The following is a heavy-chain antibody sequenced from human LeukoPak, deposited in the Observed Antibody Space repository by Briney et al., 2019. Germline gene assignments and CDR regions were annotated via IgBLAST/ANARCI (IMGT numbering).Heavy chain of an antibody. CDR1: GYTFTGYY. CDR2: ISAYNGNT. V-gene: IGHV1-18*04. Sequence: ASVKVSCKASGYTFTGYYMHWVRQAPGQGLEWMGWISAYNGNTNYAQKLQGRVTMTTDTSTSTAYMELRSLRSDDTAVYYCARGPTRIAARNQPLDYWGQGTLVTVSS. D-gene: IGHD6-6*01. CDR3: ARGPTRIAARNQPLDY. J-gene: IGHJ4*02.